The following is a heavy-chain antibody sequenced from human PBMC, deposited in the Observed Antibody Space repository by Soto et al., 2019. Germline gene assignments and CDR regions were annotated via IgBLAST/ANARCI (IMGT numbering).Heavy chain of an antibody. CDR3: ASSRTRYGDYLDY. CDR1: GFTFSSYA. J-gene: IGHJ4*02. V-gene: IGHV3-23*01. D-gene: IGHD6-13*01. Sequence: EVQLLESGGGLVQPGGSLRLSCAASGFTFSSYAMSWVRQAPGKGLEWVSAISGSGGSTYYADSVKGRFTISRDNSKNTLYLQMNSLRAEDTAVYYCASSRTRYGDYLDYWGQGTLVTVSS. CDR2: ISGSGGST.